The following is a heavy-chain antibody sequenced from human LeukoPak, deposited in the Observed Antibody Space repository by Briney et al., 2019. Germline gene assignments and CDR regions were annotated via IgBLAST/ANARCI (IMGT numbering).Heavy chain of an antibody. CDR1: GFTFSSYS. Sequence: GGSLRLSCAASGFTFSSYSMNWVRQAPGKGLEWVSYISSSSSTIYYADSVKGRFTVSRDNSKNTLYLQLNRLSAEDTAVYYCARAGSGHPLDYWGQGTMVIVSS. CDR2: ISSSSSTI. CDR3: ARAGSGHPLDY. J-gene: IGHJ4*02. V-gene: IGHV3-48*04. D-gene: IGHD3-3*01.